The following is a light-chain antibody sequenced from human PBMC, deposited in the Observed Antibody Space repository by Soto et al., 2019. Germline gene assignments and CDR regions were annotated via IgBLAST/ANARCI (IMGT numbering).Light chain of an antibody. Sequence: QSVLTQPASVSGSPGQSITISCTGTSSDVGSYNLVSWYQQHPGKAPNLMIYEGSKRPSGVSNRFSGSKSGNTASLTISGLQAEDEADYYCCSYAGSSISYVFGTGTKGTGL. CDR1: SSDVGSYNL. CDR3: CSYAGSSISYV. CDR2: EGS. V-gene: IGLV2-23*01. J-gene: IGLJ1*01.